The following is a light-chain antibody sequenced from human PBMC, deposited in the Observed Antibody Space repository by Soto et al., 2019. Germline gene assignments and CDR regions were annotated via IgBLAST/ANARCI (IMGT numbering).Light chain of an antibody. CDR2: AAS. Sequence: DIQMTXSPXXXXASVGDRVTITCRASQGISNYLAWYQQKPGKVPKLLIYAASTLQSGVPSRFSGSGSGTDFTLTISSLQPEDVATYYCQKYNSAPRTFGQGTKVEIK. J-gene: IGKJ1*01. CDR3: QKYNSAPRT. CDR1: QGISNY. V-gene: IGKV1-27*01.